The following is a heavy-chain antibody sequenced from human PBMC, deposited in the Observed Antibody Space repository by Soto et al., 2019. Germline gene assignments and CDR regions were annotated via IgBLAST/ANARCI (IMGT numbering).Heavy chain of an antibody. J-gene: IGHJ4*02. V-gene: IGHV4-39*01. CDR1: GGSISSSSYY. CDR3: ARHDLSPVVVPAAYRYSFSDY. CDR2: IYYSGST. D-gene: IGHD2-2*01. Sequence: PSETLSLTCTVSGGSISSSSYYWGWIRQPPGKGLEWIGSIYYSGSTYYNPSLKSRVTISVDTSKNQFSLKLSSVTAADTAVYYSARHDLSPVVVPAAYRYSFSDYWGQGTLVTVSS.